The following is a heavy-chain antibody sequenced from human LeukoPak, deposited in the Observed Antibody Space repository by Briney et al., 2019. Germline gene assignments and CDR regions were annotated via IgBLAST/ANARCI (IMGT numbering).Heavy chain of an antibody. D-gene: IGHD1-26*01. CDR3: AKAWELLDYYYYGMDV. CDR1: GFTFDDYA. J-gene: IGHJ6*02. CDR2: FSGDGGST. V-gene: IGHV3-43*02. Sequence: GGSLRLSCAASGFTFDDYAMHWVRQAPGKGLKWVSLFSGDGGSTYYADSVKGRFTISRDNSKNSLYLQMNSLRTEDTALYYCAKAWELLDYYYYGMDVWGQGTTVTVSS.